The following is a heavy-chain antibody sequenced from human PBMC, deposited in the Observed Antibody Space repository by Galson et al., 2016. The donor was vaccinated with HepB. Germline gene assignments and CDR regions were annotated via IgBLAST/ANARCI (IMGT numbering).Heavy chain of an antibody. D-gene: IGHD1-26*01. Sequence: SVKVSCKASGFNFSNSAVQWVRQARGQRLEWIGWIVVGSGNTNYAQKFQERVTITRDMSTSTAYMELSSLRSEDTAVYYCSVEGVGSTSGDAFDIWGQGTMVTVSS. V-gene: IGHV1-58*01. CDR1: GFNFSNSA. CDR2: IVVGSGNT. CDR3: SVEGVGSTSGDAFDI. J-gene: IGHJ3*02.